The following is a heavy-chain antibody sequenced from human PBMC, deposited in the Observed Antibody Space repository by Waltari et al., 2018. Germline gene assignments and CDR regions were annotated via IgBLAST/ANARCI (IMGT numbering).Heavy chain of an antibody. V-gene: IGHV3-48*01. CDR3: ATAARRRDVGDLS. Sequence: EVQLVESGGGLVQPGGSLRLSCGVAGVTLRSYSMNWVRQVPGKGLEWVSYISGSSSTIYYTDSVKGRFTISRDNAKNSMHLQMSSLRAEDTAVYYCATAARRRDVGDLSWGQGALVTVSS. J-gene: IGHJ4*02. D-gene: IGHD3-16*02. CDR1: GVTLRSYS. CDR2: ISGSSSTI.